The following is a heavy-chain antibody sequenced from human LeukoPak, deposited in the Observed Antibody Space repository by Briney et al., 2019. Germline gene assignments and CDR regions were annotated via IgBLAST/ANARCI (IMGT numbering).Heavy chain of an antibody. CDR3: ARISLNWGHPLDS. CDR2: IYASGYT. CDR1: GGSISGGIYS. Sequence: SETLSLTCTVSGGSISGGIYSWSWIRQPAGKGLECIGRIYASGYTNYNPSLVSRVTISVDTSKNQFSLNLASVTAADTAVYYCARISLNWGHPLDSWGQGTLVTVSS. J-gene: IGHJ4*02. V-gene: IGHV4-61*02. D-gene: IGHD7-27*01.